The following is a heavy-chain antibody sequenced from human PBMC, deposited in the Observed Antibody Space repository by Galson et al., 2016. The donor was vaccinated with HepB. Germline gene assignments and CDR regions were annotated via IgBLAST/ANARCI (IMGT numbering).Heavy chain of an antibody. J-gene: IGHJ4*01. CDR1: GFTFGTYA. CDR3: AKARGAKYAAYYFDF. Sequence: SLRLSCAASGFTFGTYAVNWVRQAPGKGLEWVSAVGGGGTAYYADSMKGRFTVSRDNSKNTLDLHMYRLRVEDTAVYYCAKARGAKYAAYYFDFWGDGTLVTVSS. V-gene: IGHV3-23*01. D-gene: IGHD2-8*01. CDR2: VGGGGTA.